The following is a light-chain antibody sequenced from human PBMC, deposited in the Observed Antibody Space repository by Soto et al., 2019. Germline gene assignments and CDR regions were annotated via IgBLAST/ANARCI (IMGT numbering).Light chain of an antibody. J-gene: IGLJ1*01. CDR2: EDS. V-gene: IGLV3-21*02. CDR3: QVWNNNDDNQLYV. CDR1: DIGGKS. Sequence: SYDLTQPPSVSVAPGQTARITCEGDDIGGKSVHWYQQKPGQAPVLVVYEDSDRPSGIPDRFSGSNSGNTAALTIGRVEAGDEADYYCQVWNNNDDNQLYVFGIGTKVTVL.